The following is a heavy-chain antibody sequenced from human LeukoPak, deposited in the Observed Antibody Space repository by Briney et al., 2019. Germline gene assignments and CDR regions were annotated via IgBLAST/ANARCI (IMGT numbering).Heavy chain of an antibody. J-gene: IGHJ4*02. CDR1: GFTFSNFG. CDR3: AIDRYSSGWYTFDY. V-gene: IGHV3-21*01. D-gene: IGHD6-19*01. Sequence: PGGSLRLSCGASGFTFSNFGINRGGQAPGKGREWVFSISSSSSYISYADSVKGRFTISRDNAKNSLDLQMNSLRAEDTAVYYCAIDRYSSGWYTFDYWGQGTLVTVSS. CDR2: ISSSSSYI.